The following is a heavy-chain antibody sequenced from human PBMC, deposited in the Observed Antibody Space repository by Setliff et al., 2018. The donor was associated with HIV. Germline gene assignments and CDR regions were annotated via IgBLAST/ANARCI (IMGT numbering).Heavy chain of an antibody. CDR1: GGIFINSA. D-gene: IGHD3-22*01. CDR3: ATGRHYYDSSDYPANPFDV. V-gene: IGHV1-69*13. J-gene: IGHJ3*01. CDR2: IIPIFNRG. Sequence: SVKVSCKASGGIFINSAFTWVRQAPGQGLEWMGSIIPIFNRGNYAQKFQSSVTITADGSTSTAYMELSSLRSEDTAVYFCATGRHYYDSSDYPANPFDVWGQGTMVTVS.